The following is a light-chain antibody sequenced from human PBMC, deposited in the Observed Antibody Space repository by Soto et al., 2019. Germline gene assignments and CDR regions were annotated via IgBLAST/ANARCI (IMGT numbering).Light chain of an antibody. V-gene: IGKV4-1*01. J-gene: IGKJ4*01. CDR3: QQSNNWPLLS. CDR1: QSVLTSSNNKNY. Sequence: DIVMTHSPDSLAVSLGERATINCRSSQSVLTSSNNKNYLAWYQQKPGQPPKVLIYRASTRATGIPARFSGSGSGTEFTLTISNLQSEDSAVYYCQQSNNWPLLSFGGGTKVDIK. CDR2: RAS.